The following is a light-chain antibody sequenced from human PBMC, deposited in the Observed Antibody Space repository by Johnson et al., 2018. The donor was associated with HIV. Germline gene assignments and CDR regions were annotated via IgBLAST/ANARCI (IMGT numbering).Light chain of an antibody. J-gene: IGLJ1*01. V-gene: IGLV1-51*02. Sequence: QSVLTQPPSVSAAPGQKVTISCSGTNSNIGNNFVSWYQQFPGTAPRLLIYENNKRPSGIADRFSGPKSGTSSTLGITGLQTGAEAYYYCGTWDSSLSAHYVFGTGTNVT. CDR3: GTWDSSLSAHYV. CDR1: NSNIGNNF. CDR2: ENN.